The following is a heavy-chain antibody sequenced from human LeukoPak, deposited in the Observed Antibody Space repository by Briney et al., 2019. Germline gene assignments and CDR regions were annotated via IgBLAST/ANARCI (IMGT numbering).Heavy chain of an antibody. J-gene: IGHJ4*02. CDR1: GGSISSSSYY. Sequence: SETLSLTCTVSGGSISSSSYYWGWIRQPPGKGLEWIGSIYYSGSTYYNPSLKSRVTISVDTSKNQFSLKLSSVTAADTAVYYCARVSTWLRLPDYWGQGTLVTVSS. CDR2: IYYSGST. V-gene: IGHV4-39*01. D-gene: IGHD5-12*01. CDR3: ARVSTWLRLPDY.